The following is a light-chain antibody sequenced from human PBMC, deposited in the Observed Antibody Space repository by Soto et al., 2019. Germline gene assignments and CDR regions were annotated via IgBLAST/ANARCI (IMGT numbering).Light chain of an antibody. J-gene: IGKJ4*01. Sequence: DSKITHYRYSLDPAVRHIITIKCRSSQSITTYLNWYRQKPGKAPKLLIYAASSLQSGVPSRFSGSGSETEFTLSISSLHPDDFAPYFCQETYCAPVNFGGGTRVEIK. CDR3: QETYCAPVN. CDR2: AAS. V-gene: IGKV1-39*01. CDR1: QSITTY.